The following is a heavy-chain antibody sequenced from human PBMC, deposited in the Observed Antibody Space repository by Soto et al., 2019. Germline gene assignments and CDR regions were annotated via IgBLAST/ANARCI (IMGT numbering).Heavy chain of an antibody. V-gene: IGHV3-23*01. J-gene: IGHJ6*02. CDR2: INQGGGNT. Sequence: GGSLRLSCSASGFTFSDYFMNWVRQAPGKGLEWVSSINQGGGNTAYTDSVRGRFTISRDNSKNTLYLQMNSLRAEDTALYYCAKDLHWYGMDVGGQGTTVTVSS. CDR1: GFTFSDYF. CDR3: AKDLHWYGMDV. D-gene: IGHD1-1*01.